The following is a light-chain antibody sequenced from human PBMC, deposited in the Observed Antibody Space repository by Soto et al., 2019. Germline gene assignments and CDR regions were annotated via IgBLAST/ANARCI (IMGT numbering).Light chain of an antibody. CDR3: QQRSNWPPT. Sequence: EIVLTQSPATLSLSPWERATLSCRASLSVSIYVAWYQQKPGQAPRLLIYDASSRATGIPARFSGSGSGTDFTLTISSLEPEDFAVYYCQQRSNWPPTFGQGTRLEIK. CDR2: DAS. J-gene: IGKJ5*01. CDR1: LSVSIY. V-gene: IGKV3-11*01.